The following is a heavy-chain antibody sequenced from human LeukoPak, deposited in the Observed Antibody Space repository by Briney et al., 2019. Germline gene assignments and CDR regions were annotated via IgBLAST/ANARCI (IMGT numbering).Heavy chain of an antibody. CDR1: GFTFSSYA. J-gene: IGHJ4*02. CDR2: ISGSGGST. V-gene: IGHV3-23*01. D-gene: IGHD6-19*01. CDR3: AKGVRAVAGTSWPN. Sequence: GGSLRLSCAASGFTFSSYAMSWVRQAPGKGLEWVSAISGSGGSTYFADSLKGRFTISRDNSKNTLYLQLHSLRAEDTAVYYCAKGVRAVAGTSWPNRGQGTLVTVSS.